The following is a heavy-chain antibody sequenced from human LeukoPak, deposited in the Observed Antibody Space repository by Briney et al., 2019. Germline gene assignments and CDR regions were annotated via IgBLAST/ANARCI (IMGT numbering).Heavy chain of an antibody. J-gene: IGHJ6*02. CDR3: ARDPSGGNSRDYYGMDV. V-gene: IGHV3-69-1*01. D-gene: IGHD4-23*01. CDR2: ISSSSYI. Sequence: PGGSLRLSCAASGFTFSDYYMSWVRQAPGKGLEWVSSISSSSYIYYADSVKGRFTISRDNAKNSLYLQMNSLRAEDTAVYYCARDPSGGNSRDYYGMDVWGQGTTVTVSS. CDR1: GFTFSDYY.